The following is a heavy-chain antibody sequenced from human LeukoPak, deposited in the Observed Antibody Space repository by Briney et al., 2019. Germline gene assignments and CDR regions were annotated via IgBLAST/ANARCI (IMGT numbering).Heavy chain of an antibody. J-gene: IGHJ4*02. CDR2: IRYDGSNK. CDR3: AKDLRYCSGGSCFPNN. V-gene: IGHV3-30*02. CDR1: GFTFSSYG. D-gene: IGHD2-15*01. Sequence: GGSLRLSCAASGFTFSSYGMHWVRRAPGKGLEWVAFIRYDGSNKYYADSVKGRFTISRDNSKNTLYLQMNSLRAEDTAVYYCAKDLRYCSGGSCFPNNWGQGTLVTVSS.